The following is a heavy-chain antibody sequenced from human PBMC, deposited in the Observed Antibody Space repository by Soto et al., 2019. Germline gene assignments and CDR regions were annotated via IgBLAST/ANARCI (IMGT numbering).Heavy chain of an antibody. CDR2: INPNSGGT. CDR1: GYTFTGYY. CDR3: ASRGGIQLWSNPLDAFDI. V-gene: IGHV1-2*02. J-gene: IGHJ3*02. Sequence: GASVKVSCKASGYTFTGYYMHWVRQAPGQGLEWMGWINPNSGGTNYAQKFQGRVTMTRGTSISTADMELSRLRSDDTAVYYCASRGGIQLWSNPLDAFDIWGQGTMVTVSS. D-gene: IGHD5-18*01.